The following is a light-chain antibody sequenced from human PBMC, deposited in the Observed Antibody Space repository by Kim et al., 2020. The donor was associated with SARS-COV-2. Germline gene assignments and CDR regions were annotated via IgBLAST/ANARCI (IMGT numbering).Light chain of an antibody. CDR3: QAWDSNIVV. J-gene: IGLJ2*01. CDR1: NLGDKD. CDR2: KNS. V-gene: IGLV3-1*01. Sequence: SPGQAASSTCCGDNLGDKDACWYQKKPCQSLVLVIDKNSRRPSRIPGRFSGSNAGNTATLTISRTQAMEAADYYCQAWDSNIVVFGGGTQLTVL.